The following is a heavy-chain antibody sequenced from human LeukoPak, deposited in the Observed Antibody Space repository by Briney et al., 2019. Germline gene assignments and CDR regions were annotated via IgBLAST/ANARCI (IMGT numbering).Heavy chain of an antibody. CDR2: IYHSGST. J-gene: IGHJ4*02. CDR3: ARQLTYYYDSSGYYFFDY. Sequence: SETLSLTCTVSGGSISSSSYYWGWIRQPPGKGLEWIGSIYHSGSTYYNPSLKSRVTISVDTSKNQFSLKLSSVTAADTAVYYCARQLTYYYDSSGYYFFDYWGQGTLVTVSS. V-gene: IGHV4-39*01. D-gene: IGHD3-22*01. CDR1: GGSISSSSYY.